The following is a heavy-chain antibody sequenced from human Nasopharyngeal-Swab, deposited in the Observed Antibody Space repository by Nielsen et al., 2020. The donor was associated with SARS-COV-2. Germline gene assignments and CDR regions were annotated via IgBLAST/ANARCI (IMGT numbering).Heavy chain of an antibody. Sequence: SCAASGFTFDDYDMHWGRQAQGKGLEWVSGISWNSGSIGYADSVKGRFTISRDNAKNSLYLQMNSLRAEDTALYYCAKDIGSYGDYVFDYWGQGTLVTVSS. CDR3: AKDIGSYGDYVFDY. CDR2: ISWNSGSI. CDR1: GFTFDDYD. V-gene: IGHV3-9*01. J-gene: IGHJ4*02. D-gene: IGHD4-17*01.